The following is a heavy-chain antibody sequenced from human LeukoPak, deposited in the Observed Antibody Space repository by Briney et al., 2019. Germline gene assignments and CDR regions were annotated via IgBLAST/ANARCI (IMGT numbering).Heavy chain of an antibody. CDR2: IWYDGSNK. D-gene: IGHD3-10*01. J-gene: IGHJ6*02. CDR1: GFTFSSYG. Sequence: GGSLRLSCAASGFTFSSYGMHWVRQAPGKGLEWVAVIWYDGSNKYYADSVKGRFTISRDNSKNTLYLQMNSLRAEDMAVYYCARDMGAPEYGMDVWGQGTTVTVSS. V-gene: IGHV3-33*01. CDR3: ARDMGAPEYGMDV.